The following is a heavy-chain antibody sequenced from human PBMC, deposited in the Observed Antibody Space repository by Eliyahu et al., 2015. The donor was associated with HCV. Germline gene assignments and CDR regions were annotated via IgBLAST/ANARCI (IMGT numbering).Heavy chain of an antibody. CDR3: ARALGAVAAFDI. J-gene: IGHJ3*02. CDR1: GGXFSSYT. Sequence: QVQLVQSGAEVKKPGSSVKVSCKASGGXFSSYTISWVRQAPGQGLEWMGRIIPILGIANYAQKFQGRVTITADKSTSTAYMELSSLRSEDTAVYYCARALGAVAAFDIWGQGTMVTVSS. V-gene: IGHV1-69*02. CDR2: IIPILGIA. D-gene: IGHD6-13*01.